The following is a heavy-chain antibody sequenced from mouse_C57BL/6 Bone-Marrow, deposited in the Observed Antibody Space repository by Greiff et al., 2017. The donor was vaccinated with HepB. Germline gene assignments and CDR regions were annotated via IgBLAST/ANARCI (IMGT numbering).Heavy chain of an antibody. CDR3: ANSSLEGYFDY. V-gene: IGHV1-74*01. CDR2: IHPSDSDT. CDR1: GYTFTSYW. J-gene: IGHJ2*01. Sequence: QVQLKQPGAELVKPGASVKVSCKASGYTFTSYWMHWVKQRPGQGLEWIGRIHPSDSDTNYNQKFKGKATLTVDKSSSTAYMQLSSLTSEGSAVYYCANSSLEGYFDYWGQGTTLTVSS.